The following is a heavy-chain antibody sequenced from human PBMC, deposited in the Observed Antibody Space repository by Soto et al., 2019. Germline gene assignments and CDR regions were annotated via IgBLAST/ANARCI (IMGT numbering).Heavy chain of an antibody. J-gene: IGHJ4*02. CDR1: GGTFSSYA. CDR3: ASAFVPTADGELWYGEHFDY. V-gene: IGHV1-69*12. D-gene: IGHD3-10*01. CDR2: IIPIFGTA. Sequence: QVQLVQSGAEVKKPGSSVKVSCKASGGTFSSYAISWVRQAPGQGLEWMGGIIPIFGTANYAQKFQGRVTITADESTSTAYMELSSLRSEDTAVYYCASAFVPTADGELWYGEHFDYWGQGTLVTVSS.